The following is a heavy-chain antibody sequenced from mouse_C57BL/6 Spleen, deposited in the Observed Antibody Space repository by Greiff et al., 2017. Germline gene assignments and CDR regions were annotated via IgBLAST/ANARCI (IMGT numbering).Heavy chain of an antibody. D-gene: IGHD3-2*02. CDR1: GYTFTSYW. Sequence: VQLQQPGAELVRPGSSVKLSCKASGYTFTSYWMHWVKQRPIQGLEWIGNIDPSDSETHYNQKFKDKATLTVDKSSSTAYMQLSSLTSEDSAVYYCARSGGSSGYPFAYWGQGTLVTVSA. CDR3: ARSGGSSGYPFAY. CDR2: IDPSDSET. J-gene: IGHJ3*01. V-gene: IGHV1-52*01.